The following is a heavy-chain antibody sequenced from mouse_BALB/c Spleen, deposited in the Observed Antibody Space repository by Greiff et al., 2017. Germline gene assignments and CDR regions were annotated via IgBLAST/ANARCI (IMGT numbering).Heavy chain of an antibody. J-gene: IGHJ3*01. CDR3: ARSGGTGFAY. CDR2: IDPENGNT. V-gene: IGHV14-1*02. D-gene: IGHD3-3*01. Sequence: EVKLMESGAELVRPGALVKLSCKASGFNIKDYYMHWVKQRPEQGLEWIGWIDPENGNTIYDPKFQGKASITADTSSNTAYLQLSSLTSEDTAVYYCARSGGTGFAYWGQGTLVTVSA. CDR1: GFNIKDYY.